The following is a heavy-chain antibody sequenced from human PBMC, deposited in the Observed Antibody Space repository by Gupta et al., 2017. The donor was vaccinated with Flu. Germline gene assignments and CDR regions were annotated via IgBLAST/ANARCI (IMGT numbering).Heavy chain of an antibody. D-gene: IGHD3-22*01. Sequence: GAEVKKPGSSVKVSCKASGGTFSSYAISWVRQAPGQGLEWMGGIIPIFGTANYAQKFQGRVTITADESTSTAYMELSSLRSEDTAVYYWARVASPTNYYDSSGYYNYWGQGTLGTGPS. CDR1: GGTFSSYA. J-gene: IGHJ4*02. CDR3: ARVASPTNYYDSSGYYNY. CDR2: IIPIFGTA. V-gene: IGHV1-69*01.